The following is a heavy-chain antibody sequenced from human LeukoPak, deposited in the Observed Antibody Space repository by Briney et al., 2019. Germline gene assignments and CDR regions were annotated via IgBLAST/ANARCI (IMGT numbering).Heavy chain of an antibody. CDR1: GFTFSSYA. V-gene: IGHV3-30*04. CDR2: ISYDGSNK. Sequence: GGSLRLSCAASGFTFSSYAMHWVRQAPGKGLEWVAVISYDGSNKYYADSVKGRFTISRDNFKNTLYLQMNSLRAEDTAVYYCARDSSSWSLPDYWGQGTLVTVSS. J-gene: IGHJ4*02. CDR3: ARDSSSWSLPDY. D-gene: IGHD6-13*01.